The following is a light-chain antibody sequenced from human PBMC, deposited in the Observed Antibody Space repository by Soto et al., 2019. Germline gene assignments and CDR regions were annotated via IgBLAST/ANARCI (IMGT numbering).Light chain of an antibody. V-gene: IGKV3-11*01. J-gene: IGKJ4*01. CDR2: DAF. CDR1: QTIDNY. Sequence: EIVLTQSPATLSLSPGERATLSCRASQTIDNYLHWYQQKPGQAPRLLIYDAFYRAAAVPARFSGVGSGTDFTLTISSLEPEDFAFYYCQQRKDWPLTFGGGTRVEI. CDR3: QQRKDWPLT.